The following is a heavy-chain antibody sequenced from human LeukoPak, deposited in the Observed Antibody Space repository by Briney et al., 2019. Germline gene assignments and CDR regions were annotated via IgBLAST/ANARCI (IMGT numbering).Heavy chain of an antibody. CDR2: ISGGGGST. Sequence: GGSLRLSCAASGFTFSTYAMIWVRQAPGKGLEWVSAISGGGGSTYYADSVKGRFTISRDNAKNSLSLQMNSLRAEDTAVYYCAREDTSSAFPPDYWGQGTLVTVSS. D-gene: IGHD6-25*01. CDR3: AREDTSSAFPPDY. CDR1: GFTFSTYA. J-gene: IGHJ4*02. V-gene: IGHV3-23*01.